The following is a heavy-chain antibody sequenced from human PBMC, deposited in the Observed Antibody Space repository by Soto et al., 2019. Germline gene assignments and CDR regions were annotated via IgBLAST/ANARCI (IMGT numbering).Heavy chain of an antibody. CDR3: ARDLCPSGGGCYYGSGSYYGMDV. CDR1: GGSVSSGSYY. CDR2: IYYSGST. D-gene: IGHD3-10*01. J-gene: IGHJ6*02. Sequence: SETLSLTCTVSGGSVSSGSYYWSWIRQPPGKGLEWIGYIYYSGSTNYNPSLKSRVTISVDTSKNQFSLKLSSVTAADTAVYYCARDLCPSGGGCYYGSGSYYGMDVWGQGTTVTVSS. V-gene: IGHV4-61*01.